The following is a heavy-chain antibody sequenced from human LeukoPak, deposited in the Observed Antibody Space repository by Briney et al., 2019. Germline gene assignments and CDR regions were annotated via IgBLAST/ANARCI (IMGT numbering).Heavy chain of an antibody. Sequence: GGSLRLSCAASGYTFSSYGMHWVRQAPGKGLEWVAFIRYDGSNKYYADSVKGRFTISRDNSKNTLYLQMNSLRAEDTAMYFCVRDVGAVRGEVYFDYWGQGTLVTVSS. J-gene: IGHJ4*02. CDR2: IRYDGSNK. V-gene: IGHV3-30*02. CDR3: VRDVGAVRGEVYFDY. D-gene: IGHD3-10*01. CDR1: GYTFSSYG.